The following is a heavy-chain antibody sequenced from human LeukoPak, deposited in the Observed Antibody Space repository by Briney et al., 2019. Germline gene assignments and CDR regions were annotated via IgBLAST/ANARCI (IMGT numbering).Heavy chain of an antibody. CDR1: GFNFDDYT. CDR3: ARGFTYYYE. Sequence: GGSLRLSCAASGFNFDDYTMHWVRQPPGKGLEWVSGISWNSDFIVYGDSVKGRFTISRDNAKNSLYLQMSRLRSDDTAVYYCARGFTYYYEWGQGTLVTVSS. J-gene: IGHJ4*02. D-gene: IGHD3-22*01. V-gene: IGHV3-9*01. CDR2: ISWNSDFI.